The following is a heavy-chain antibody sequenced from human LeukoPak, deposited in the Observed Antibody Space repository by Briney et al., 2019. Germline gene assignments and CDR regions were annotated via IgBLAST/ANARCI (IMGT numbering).Heavy chain of an antibody. V-gene: IGHV4-59*11. D-gene: IGHD6-13*01. CDR1: GGSISSHY. Sequence: SETLSLTCTVSGGSISSHYWSWIRQPPGKGLEWIGYIYYSGSTNYNPSLKSRVTISVDTSKNQFSLKLSSVTAADTAVCYCARVEPYSSSWFTHYYYYMDVWGKGTTVTVSS. CDR3: ARVEPYSSSWFTHYYYYMDV. J-gene: IGHJ6*03. CDR2: IYYSGST.